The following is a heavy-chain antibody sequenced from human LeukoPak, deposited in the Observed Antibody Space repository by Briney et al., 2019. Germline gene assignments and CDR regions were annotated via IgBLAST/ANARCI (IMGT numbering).Heavy chain of an antibody. D-gene: IGHD6-6*01. CDR3: ARGYSSSSLAFDY. CDR1: GGSFSGYC. CDR2: INHSGST. J-gene: IGHJ4*02. Sequence: SETLSLTCAVYGGSFSGYCWSWIRQPPGKGLEWIGEINHSGSTNYNPSLKSRVTISVDTSKNQFSLKLSSVTAADTAVYYCARGYSSSSLAFDYWGQGTLVTVSP. V-gene: IGHV4-34*01.